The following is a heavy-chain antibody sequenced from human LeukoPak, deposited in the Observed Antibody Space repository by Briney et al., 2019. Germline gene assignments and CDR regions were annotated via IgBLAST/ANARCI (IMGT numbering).Heavy chain of an antibody. J-gene: IGHJ6*02. CDR2: IYSGGST. Sequence: GGSLRLSCAASGFTVSSNYMSWVRQAPGKGLEWVSVIYSGGSTYYADSVKGRFTISRDNSKNTLYLQMNSLRAEDTAVYYCAREPWGAKGAAWGMDVWGQGTTVTVSS. CDR3: AREPWGAKGAAWGMDV. V-gene: IGHV3-53*01. CDR1: GFTVSSNY. D-gene: IGHD1-26*01.